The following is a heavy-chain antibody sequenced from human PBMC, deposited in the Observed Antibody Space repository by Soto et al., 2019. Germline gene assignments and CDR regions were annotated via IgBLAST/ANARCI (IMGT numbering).Heavy chain of an antibody. Sequence: GGSLRLSCVASGFIFSDYYMAWIRRAPGKGLEWVSYISDGGSYTNHGNSVRGRVSVSRDDARNSLYLQINNLRVEDTGVYYCARAPGAVNSYAGVDVWGQGTTVTVSS. D-gene: IGHD6-19*01. CDR1: GFIFSDYY. CDR2: ISDGGSYT. V-gene: IGHV3-11*05. J-gene: IGHJ6*02. CDR3: ARAPGAVNSYAGVDV.